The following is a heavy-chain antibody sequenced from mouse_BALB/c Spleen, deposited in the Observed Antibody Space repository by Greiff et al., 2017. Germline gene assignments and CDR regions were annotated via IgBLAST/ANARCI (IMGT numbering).Heavy chain of an antibody. CDR3: ARGGNYGLAWFAY. D-gene: IGHD1-2*01. CDR1: GFTFSDYY. J-gene: IGHJ3*01. V-gene: IGHV5-4*02. Sequence: EVQGVESGGGLVKPGGSLKLSCAASGFTFSDYYMYWVRQTPEKRLEWVATISDGGSYTYYPDSVKGRFTISRDNAKNNLYLQMSSLKSEDTAMYYCARGGNYGLAWFAYWGQGTLVTVSA. CDR2: ISDGGSYT.